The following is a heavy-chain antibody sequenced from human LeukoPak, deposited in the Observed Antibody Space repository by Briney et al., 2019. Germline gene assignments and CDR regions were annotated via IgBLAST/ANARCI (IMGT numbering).Heavy chain of an antibody. CDR1: GFTFSSYG. CDR2: IWYDGSNK. CDR3: AREGGRTVAGTFDN. V-gene: IGHV3-33*01. J-gene: IGHJ4*02. Sequence: GRSLRLSCAASGFTFSSYGMHWVRQAPGKGLEWVAVIWYDGSNKYYADSVEGRFTISRDNSKNTLYLQMNSLRAEDTAVYYCAREGGRTVAGTFDNWGQGTLVTVSS. D-gene: IGHD6-19*01.